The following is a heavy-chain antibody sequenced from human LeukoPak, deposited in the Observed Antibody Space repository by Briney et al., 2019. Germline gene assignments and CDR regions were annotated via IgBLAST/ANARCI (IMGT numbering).Heavy chain of an antibody. J-gene: IGHJ3*02. V-gene: IGHV4-31*03. CDR3: ARYGDGVDYYDSSGYYPSAFDI. D-gene: IGHD3-22*01. CDR1: GGSISSGGYY. CDR2: IYYSGST. Sequence: PSETLSLTCTVSGGSISSGGYYWSWIRQHPGKGLEWIGYIYYSGSTYYNPSLKSRVTISVDTSKNQFSLKLSSVTAADTAVYYCARYGDGVDYYDSSGYYPSAFDIWGQGTMVTVSS.